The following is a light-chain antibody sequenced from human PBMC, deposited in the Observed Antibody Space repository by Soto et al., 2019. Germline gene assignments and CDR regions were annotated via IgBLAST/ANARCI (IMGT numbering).Light chain of an antibody. CDR2: DAS. J-gene: IGKJ1*01. CDR3: LLDYAYFWA. CDR1: QSITTY. V-gene: IGKV1-39*01. Sequence: DIQMTQSPSSLSASVGDRVTITCRASQSITTYLNWYQQKPGKAPKLLIYDASSLESGVPSRFSGSGSGTDFTLTISSLQPEDFATYYCLLDYAYFWAFGQGTKVDI.